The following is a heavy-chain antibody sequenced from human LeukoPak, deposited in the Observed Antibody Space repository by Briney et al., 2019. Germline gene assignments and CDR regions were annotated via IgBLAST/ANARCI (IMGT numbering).Heavy chain of an antibody. V-gene: IGHV4-39*01. J-gene: IGHJ4*02. CDR3: ARYPYDYVWGSYRYFDY. CDR2: IYYSGST. D-gene: IGHD3-16*02. CDR1: GGSISSSSYY. Sequence: SETLSLTCTVSGGSISSSSYYWGWIRQPPGKGLEWIGSIYYSGSTYYNPSLKSRVTISVDTSKNQFSLKLSSVTAADTAVYYCARYPYDYVWGSYRYFDYWGQGTLVTVSS.